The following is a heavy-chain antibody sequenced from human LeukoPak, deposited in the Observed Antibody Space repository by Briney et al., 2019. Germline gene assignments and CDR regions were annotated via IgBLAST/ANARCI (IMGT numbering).Heavy chain of an antibody. J-gene: IGHJ6*02. CDR1: GFTFSSYA. Sequence: GGSLRLSCAASGFTFSSYAMSRVRQAPGKGLEWVSAISGSGGSTYYADSVKGRFTISRDNSKNTLYLQMNSLRVEDTAVYYCAKGTGNSGWYSRYGMDVWGQGTTVTVSS. D-gene: IGHD6-19*01. CDR2: ISGSGGST. V-gene: IGHV3-23*01. CDR3: AKGTGNSGWYSRYGMDV.